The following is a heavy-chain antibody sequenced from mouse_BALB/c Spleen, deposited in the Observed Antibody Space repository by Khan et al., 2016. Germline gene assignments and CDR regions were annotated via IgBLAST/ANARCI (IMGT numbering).Heavy chain of an antibody. CDR2: INSDGSAI. CDR1: GFTFSGFW. CDR3: MRYDGYYWYFEV. Sequence: EVQLLETGGGLVQPGGSRGLSCEGSGFTFSGFWMSWVRQTPGKTLEWIGDINSDGSAINYEPSIKDRFTIFRDNDKSTLYLQMSNVRSEDTATYFCMRYDGYYWYFEVWGAGTTVTVSS. D-gene: IGHD2-3*01. V-gene: IGHV11-2*02. J-gene: IGHJ1*01.